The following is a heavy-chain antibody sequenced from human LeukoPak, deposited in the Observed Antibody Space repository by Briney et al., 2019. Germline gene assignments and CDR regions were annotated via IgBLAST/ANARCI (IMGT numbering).Heavy chain of an antibody. D-gene: IGHD3-16*01. Sequence: GSSVKVSCKASGFTFTNYNMHWVRQAPGQGLEWMGVINPSGGSTSYAQKFQGRVTMTRDTSTRTVYMELSRSRSEDTAVYYCARRGIGYYFDYWGQGSLVTVSS. V-gene: IGHV1-46*01. J-gene: IGHJ4*02. CDR3: ARRGIGYYFDY. CDR1: GFTFTNYN. CDR2: INPSGGST.